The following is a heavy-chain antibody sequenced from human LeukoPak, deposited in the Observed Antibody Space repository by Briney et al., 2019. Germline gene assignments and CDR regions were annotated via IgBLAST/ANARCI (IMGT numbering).Heavy chain of an antibody. CDR3: ARIAAAGTGDY. CDR1: GGSFSGYY. V-gene: IGHV4-34*01. CDR2: INHSGST. D-gene: IGHD6-13*01. Sequence: SETLSLTCAVYGGSFSGYYWSWIRQPPGKGLEWIGEINHSGSTNYNPSLKSRVTISVDTSKNQFSLKLSSVTAADTAVYYCARIAAAGTGDYWGQGTLVTVSS. J-gene: IGHJ4*02.